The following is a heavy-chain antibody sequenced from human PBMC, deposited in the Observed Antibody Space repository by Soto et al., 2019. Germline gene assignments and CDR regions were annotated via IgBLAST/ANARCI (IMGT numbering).Heavy chain of an antibody. CDR1: GGTFSSYA. V-gene: IGHV1-69*13. Sequence: SVKVSCKASGGTFSSYAISWVRQAPGQGLEWMGGIIPIFGTANYAQKFQGRVTITADESTSTAYMELSSLRSEDTAVYYCASSLTVTIPPEVAYYGMDVWGQGTTVTVSS. CDR2: IIPIFGTA. CDR3: ASSLTVTIPPEVAYYGMDV. D-gene: IGHD4-4*01. J-gene: IGHJ6*02.